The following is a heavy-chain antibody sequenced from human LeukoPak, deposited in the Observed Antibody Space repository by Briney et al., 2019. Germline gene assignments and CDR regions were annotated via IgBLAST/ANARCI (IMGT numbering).Heavy chain of an antibody. D-gene: IGHD7-27*01. CDR3: ARRQAAAWGIEY. J-gene: IGHJ4*02. V-gene: IGHV4-59*08. Sequence: SETLSLTCTVSGVSISFYYWSWIRQPPGKGLEWIGCIYNSGNTNYNPSLKTRVTISVDTSKNQFSLKLTSVTAADTAVYYCARRQAAAWGIEYWGQGTLVTVSS. CDR2: IYNSGNT. CDR1: GVSISFYY.